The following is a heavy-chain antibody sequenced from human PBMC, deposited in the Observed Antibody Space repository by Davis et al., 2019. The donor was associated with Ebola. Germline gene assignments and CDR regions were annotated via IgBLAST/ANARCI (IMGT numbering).Heavy chain of an antibody. Sequence: ASVKVFCKASGYSFTGYYMQWVRQAPGQGLEWMGWINPNSGGTNYAQKFQGWVTMTRDTSISTAYMELSRLRSDDTAVYYCARGDYNWFDPWGQGTLVTVSS. CDR3: ARGDYNWFDP. CDR1: GYSFTGYY. CDR2: INPNSGGT. V-gene: IGHV1-2*04. D-gene: IGHD2-21*01. J-gene: IGHJ5*02.